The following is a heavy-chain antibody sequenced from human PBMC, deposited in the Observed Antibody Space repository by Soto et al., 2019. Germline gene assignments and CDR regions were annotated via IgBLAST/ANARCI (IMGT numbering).Heavy chain of an antibody. Sequence: DVQLLESGGTLVQPGGSLRLSCAASGFTFSSSAMTWVRQAPGKGLEWVSSISASGGSSFYVDTVKGRFTISRDQSKNTLYLHMRSLRAEDTGVYYCAKMDNYDLWFDSFHSWFDPWGQGTLVTVSS. CDR1: GFTFSSSA. CDR3: AKMDNYDLWFDSFHSWFDP. D-gene: IGHD3-3*01. CDR2: ISASGGSS. J-gene: IGHJ5*02. V-gene: IGHV3-23*01.